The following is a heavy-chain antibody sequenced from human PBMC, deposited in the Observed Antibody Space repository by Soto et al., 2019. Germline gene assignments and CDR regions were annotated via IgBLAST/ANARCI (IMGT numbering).Heavy chain of an antibody. CDR3: ASRYGSFFDI. V-gene: IGHV4-59*01. J-gene: IGHJ3*02. Sequence: SETLSLTCTVSGGSTSTYEWSWIRQPPGKGLEWIGYIYYSGSTNYNPSLKSRVTISVDTSKDQFSLKLSSVTAADTAVYYCASRYGSFFDIWGQGSMVTVSS. CDR1: GGSTSTYE. D-gene: IGHD3-10*01. CDR2: IYYSGST.